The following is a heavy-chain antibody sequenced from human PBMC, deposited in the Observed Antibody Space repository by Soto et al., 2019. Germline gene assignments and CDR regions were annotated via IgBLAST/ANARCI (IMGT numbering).Heavy chain of an antibody. V-gene: IGHV3-30*03. CDR3: VGGQFYFDY. J-gene: IGHJ4*02. Sequence: QVQLVESGGGVVQPGRSLRLSCAASGFPFTSYGMHWVREGPGKGLEWLAVISYDGTNKFYAESVKGRFTISRDNSKNTLYLQMNSLRPEDTALYYCVGGQFYFDYRGQGTLVIVS. CDR2: ISYDGTNK. D-gene: IGHD3-10*01. CDR1: GFPFTSYG.